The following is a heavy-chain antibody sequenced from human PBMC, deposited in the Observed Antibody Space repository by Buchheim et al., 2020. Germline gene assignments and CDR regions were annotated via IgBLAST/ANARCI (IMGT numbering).Heavy chain of an antibody. D-gene: IGHD6-6*01. V-gene: IGHV3-23*01. CDR1: GFIFSNYA. Sequence: EVQPLESGGDLVQPEGSLRLSCVVSGFIFSNYAMSWVRQAPGKGLEWVSASTVNGDSTFYADSVRGRFTISRDISKNTLYLEMNSLRAEDTAIYYCAKDGGSSHYWYFDLWGRGTL. CDR2: STVNGDST. J-gene: IGHJ2*01. CDR3: AKDGGSSHYWYFDL.